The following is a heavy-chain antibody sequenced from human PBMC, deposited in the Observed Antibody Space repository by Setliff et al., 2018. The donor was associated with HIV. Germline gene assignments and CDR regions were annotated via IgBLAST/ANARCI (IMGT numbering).Heavy chain of an antibody. CDR3: ARVRTGSYFQRLDYYYMDV. V-gene: IGHV4-34*01. D-gene: IGHD3-9*01. Sequence: SETLSLTCGVYGGSFSSYYWSWIRQSPGKGLEWIGELHHSGSTNYNPSLKSRVTISVDTSKNQFSLKLSSVTAADTAVYFCARVRTGSYFQRLDYYYMDVWGKGTTVTVSS. CDR2: LHHSGST. J-gene: IGHJ6*03. CDR1: GGSFSSYY.